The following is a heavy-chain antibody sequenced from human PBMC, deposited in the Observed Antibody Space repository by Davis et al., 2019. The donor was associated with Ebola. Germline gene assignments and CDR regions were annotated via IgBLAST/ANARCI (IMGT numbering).Heavy chain of an antibody. Sequence: GESLKISCEASGFAFSRDWMTWVRQAPGKGLEWLSYIADTGTLIHYADSVRGRFTISRDNARNSVYLQMNSLRDEDTAVYYCARGYCSRGVCSETYWGQGTLVTVSS. D-gene: IGHD2-8*01. CDR1: GFAFSRDW. CDR2: IADTGTLI. J-gene: IGHJ4*02. V-gene: IGHV3-48*02. CDR3: ARGYCSRGVCSETY.